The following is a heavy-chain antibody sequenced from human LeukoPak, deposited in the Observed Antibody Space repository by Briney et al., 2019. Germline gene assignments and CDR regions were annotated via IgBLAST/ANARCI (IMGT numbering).Heavy chain of an antibody. J-gene: IGHJ6*02. CDR2: IYYSGST. CDR1: GGSISSYY. D-gene: IGHD5-18*01. V-gene: IGHV4-59*01. Sequence: PSETLSLTCTVSGGSISSYYWSWIRQPPGKGLEWIGYIYYSGSTNYNPSLKSRVTISVDTSKNQFSLKLSSVTAADTAVYYCARGGYSYGNYYYYGMDAWGQGTTVTVSS. CDR3: ARGGYSYGNYYYYGMDA.